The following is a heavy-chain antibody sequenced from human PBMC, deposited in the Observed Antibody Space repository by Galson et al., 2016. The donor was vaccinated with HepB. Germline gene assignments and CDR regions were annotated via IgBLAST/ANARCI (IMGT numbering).Heavy chain of an antibody. Sequence: CAISGDSVSSRRAAWNWIRQSPSRGLEWLGRTYYRLKWNNDYAVSVKSRIIINPGTSKNQFSLQLKSVTPEDTAVYYCARAVEYYTFWSRLYGMDVWGQGTTVIVSS. CDR2: TYYRLKWNN. D-gene: IGHD3-3*01. CDR3: ARAVEYYTFWSRLYGMDV. CDR1: GDSVSSRRAA. J-gene: IGHJ6*02. V-gene: IGHV6-1*01.